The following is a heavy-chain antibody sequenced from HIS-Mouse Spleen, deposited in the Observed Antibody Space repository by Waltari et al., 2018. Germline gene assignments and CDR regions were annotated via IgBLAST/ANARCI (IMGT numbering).Heavy chain of an antibody. CDR2: MNPNSGNT. CDR1: GYTFTSYD. J-gene: IGHJ6*02. D-gene: IGHD6-13*01. V-gene: IGHV1-8*01. Sequence: QVQLVQSGAEVKKPGASVKFSCKASGYTFTSYDIHWVRQATGQGLEWMGWMNPNSGNTGYAQKFQGRVTMTRNTSISTAYMELSSLRSEDTAVYYCARASSSWYYYYYGMDVWGQGTTVTVSS. CDR3: ARASSSWYYYYYGMDV.